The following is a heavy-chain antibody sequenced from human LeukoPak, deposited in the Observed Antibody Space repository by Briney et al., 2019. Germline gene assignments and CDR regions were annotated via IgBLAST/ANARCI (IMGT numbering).Heavy chain of an antibody. V-gene: IGHV1-18*01. J-gene: IGHJ4*02. Sequence: ASVKVSCKTSGYTFTSSGFSWVRQAPGQGLEWVGWISAYNGNTNYAQKLQGRVTMSTDTSTSTAYMELRSLSSDDTAVYYCARDRTGSVRDGLYYWGQGTLVTVSS. CDR2: ISAYNGNT. D-gene: IGHD3-9*01. CDR3: ARDRTGSVRDGLYY. CDR1: GYTFTSSG.